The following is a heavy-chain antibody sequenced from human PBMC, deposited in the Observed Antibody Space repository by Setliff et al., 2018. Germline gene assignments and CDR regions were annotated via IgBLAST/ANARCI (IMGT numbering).Heavy chain of an antibody. Sequence: SETLSLTCTVSGDSISRYYWSWIRQPPGKGLEWIGYIQNGGRTKYNPSLKSRVTISEDTSKNQFSLKLTSVTAADTAMYYCAVGRITRIKVPAFDMWGQGTMVTVSS. V-gene: IGHV4-59*01. D-gene: IGHD3-22*01. CDR2: IQNGGRT. J-gene: IGHJ3*02. CDR1: GDSISRYY. CDR3: AVGRITRIKVPAFDM.